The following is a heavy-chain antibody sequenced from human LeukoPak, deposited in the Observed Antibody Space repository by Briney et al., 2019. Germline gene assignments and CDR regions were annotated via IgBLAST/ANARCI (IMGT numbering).Heavy chain of an antibody. J-gene: IGHJ4*02. CDR3: AKEQDYYYAH. V-gene: IGHV3-23*01. CDR1: GFTFSSYA. CDR2: ISGSGGST. Sequence: GGSLRLSCAASGFTFSSYAMSWVRQAPGKGLEWVSLISGSGGSTYYVDSVKGRFTISRDNSKYTLYLQMNSLRAEDTAVYYCAKEQDYYYAHWGQGTLVTVSS. D-gene: IGHD2-15*01.